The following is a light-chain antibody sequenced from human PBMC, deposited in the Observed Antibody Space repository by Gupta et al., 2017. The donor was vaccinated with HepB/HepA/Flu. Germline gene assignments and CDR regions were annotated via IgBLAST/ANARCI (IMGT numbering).Light chain of an antibody. Sequence: QSVLTPPPSVSGATGQRVTISCPGSSSNIGAGYDVHWYQQLPGTAPKLLIYGNSNRPSGVPDRFSGSKSGTSASLAITGLQAEDEADYYCQSYDSSLSGYVFGTGTKVTVL. CDR1: SSNIGAGYD. CDR3: QSYDSSLSGYV. V-gene: IGLV1-40*01. CDR2: GNS. J-gene: IGLJ1*01.